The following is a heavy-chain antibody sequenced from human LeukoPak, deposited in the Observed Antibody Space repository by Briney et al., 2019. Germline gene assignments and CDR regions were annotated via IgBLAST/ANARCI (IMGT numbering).Heavy chain of an antibody. J-gene: IGHJ3*02. Sequence: SGPELVKPSQTLSLTCTVSGASIRSGDYYWSWIRRPPGKGLEWIGYIYDSGSTYYNPSLKSRITISVDTSENRFSLKLSSVTATDTAVYYCARDCSGGSCYGAFDIWGQGTMVTVSS. D-gene: IGHD2-15*01. CDR1: GASIRSGDYY. CDR3: ARDCSGGSCYGAFDI. CDR2: IYDSGST. V-gene: IGHV4-30-4*01.